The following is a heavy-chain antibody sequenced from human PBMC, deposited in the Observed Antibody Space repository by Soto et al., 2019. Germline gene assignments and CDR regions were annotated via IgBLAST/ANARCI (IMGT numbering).Heavy chain of an antibody. CDR3: AKEQYYYDSKGGLY. CDR2: ISYDGSNK. CDR1: GFTFSSYG. D-gene: IGHD3-22*01. J-gene: IGHJ4*02. V-gene: IGHV3-30*18. Sequence: GGSLRLSCAASGFTFSSYGMHWVRQAPGKGLEWVAVISYDGSNKYYADSVKGRFTISRDNSKNTLYLQMNSLRAEDTAVYYCAKEQYYYDSKGGLYWGQGTLVTVSS.